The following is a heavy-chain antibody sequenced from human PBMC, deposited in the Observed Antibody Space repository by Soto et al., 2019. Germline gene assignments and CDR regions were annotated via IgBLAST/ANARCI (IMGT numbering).Heavy chain of an antibody. CDR3: AKVIELDGYAYYYYGMDV. CDR1: GFTFSSYA. J-gene: IGHJ6*02. CDR2: ISGSGGST. D-gene: IGHD5-12*01. Sequence: GGSLRLSCAASGFTFSSYAMSWVRQAPGKGLEWVSAISGSGGSTYYADSVKGRFTISRDNSKNTLYLQMNSLRAEDTAVYYCAKVIELDGYAYYYYGMDVWGQGTTVTVSS. V-gene: IGHV3-23*01.